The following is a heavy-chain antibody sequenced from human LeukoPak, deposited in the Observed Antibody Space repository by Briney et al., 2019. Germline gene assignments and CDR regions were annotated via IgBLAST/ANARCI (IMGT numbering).Heavy chain of an antibody. V-gene: IGHV3-21*01. Sequence: PGGSLRLSCAASGFTFTSYEMNWVRQAPGKGLEWVSSISSSSSYIYYADSVKGRFTISRDNAKNSLYLQMNSLRAEDTAVYCCARYYSSSSRGYFDYWGQGTLVTVSS. CDR1: GFTFTSYE. D-gene: IGHD6-6*01. CDR2: ISSSSSYI. J-gene: IGHJ4*02. CDR3: ARYYSSSSRGYFDY.